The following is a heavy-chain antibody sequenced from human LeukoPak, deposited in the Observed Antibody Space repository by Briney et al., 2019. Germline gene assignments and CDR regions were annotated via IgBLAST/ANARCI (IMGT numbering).Heavy chain of an antibody. J-gene: IGHJ3*02. CDR3: ARGGPAPHRITLIVVASSTDAFDI. Sequence: ASVKVSCKASGYTFTSYGISWVRQAPGQGLEWMGWISAYNGNTNYAQKLQGRVTMTTDTSTSTAYMELRSLRSDDTAVYYCARGGPAPHRITLIVVASSTDAFDIWGQGTMVTVSS. CDR1: GYTFTSYG. CDR2: ISAYNGNT. V-gene: IGHV1-18*01. D-gene: IGHD3-22*01.